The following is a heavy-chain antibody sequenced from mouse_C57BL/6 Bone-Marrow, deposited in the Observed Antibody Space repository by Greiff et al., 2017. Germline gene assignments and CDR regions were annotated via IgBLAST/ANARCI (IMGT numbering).Heavy chain of an antibody. CDR3: ARSSTISYAMDD. Sequence: EVPLQESGGGFVQPGESLKLSCESNEYEFPSHDMSWVRKTPGKRLVLVAAINSDGGSTYYPDTMERRFIISRDNTKKTLYLQMSSLRSEDTALYYCARSSTISYAMDDWGQGTSVTVSS. CDR2: INSDGGST. V-gene: IGHV5-2*01. CDR1: EYEFPSHD. J-gene: IGHJ4*01. D-gene: IGHD1-1*01.